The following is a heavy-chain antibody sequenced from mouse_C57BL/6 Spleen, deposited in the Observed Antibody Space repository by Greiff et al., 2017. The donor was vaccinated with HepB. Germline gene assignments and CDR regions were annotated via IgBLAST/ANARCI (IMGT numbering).Heavy chain of an antibody. V-gene: IGHV10-1*01. D-gene: IGHD2-5*01. CDR1: GFSFNTYA. Sequence: EVKLVESGGGLVQPKGSLKLSCAASGFSFNTYAMNWVRQAPGKGLEWVARIRSKSNNYATYYADSVKDRFTISRDDSESMLYLQMNNLKTEDTAMYYCVRHSAYYSNYDWYFDVWGTGTTVTVSS. CDR3: VRHSAYYSNYDWYFDV. J-gene: IGHJ1*03. CDR2: IRSKSNNYAT.